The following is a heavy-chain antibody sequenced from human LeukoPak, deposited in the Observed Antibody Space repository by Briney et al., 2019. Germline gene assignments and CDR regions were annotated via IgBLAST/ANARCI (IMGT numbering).Heavy chain of an antibody. V-gene: IGHV4-34*01. CDR1: GGSFSGYY. Sequence: SETLSLTCAVYGGSFSGYYWSWIRQPPGKGLEWIGEINHSGSTNYNPSLKSRVTISVDTSKNQFSLKLSSVTAADTAVYYCARGRNSSGRYHFQHWGQGTLVTVSS. J-gene: IGHJ1*01. CDR2: INHSGST. CDR3: ARGRNSSGRYHFQH. D-gene: IGHD6-19*01.